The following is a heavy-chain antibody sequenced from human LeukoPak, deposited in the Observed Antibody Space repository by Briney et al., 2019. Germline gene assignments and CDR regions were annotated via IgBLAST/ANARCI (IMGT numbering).Heavy chain of an antibody. V-gene: IGHV1-69*13. CDR1: GGTFSSYA. CDR3: AREGDFGVVMN. Sequence: GASVTVSCKASGGTFSSYAISWVRQAPGQGLEWMGGIIPIFGTANYAQKFQGRVTITADESTSTAYMELSSLRSEDTAVYYCAREGDFGVVMNWGQGTLVTVSS. D-gene: IGHD3-3*01. J-gene: IGHJ4*02. CDR2: IIPIFGTA.